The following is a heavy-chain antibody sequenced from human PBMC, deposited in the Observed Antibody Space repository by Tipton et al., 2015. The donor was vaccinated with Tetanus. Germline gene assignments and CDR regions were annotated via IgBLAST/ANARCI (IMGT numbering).Heavy chain of an antibody. CDR2: INPNSGGT. CDR1: GYTFTGYY. D-gene: IGHD3-22*01. CDR3: ARVKYYYDSSGPDAFDI. Sequence: QLVQSGAEVKKPGASVKVSCKASGYTFTGYYMHWVRQAPGQGLEWMGWINPNSGGTNYAQKFQGRVTMTRDTSISAAYMGLSRLRSDDTAVYYCARVKYYYDSSGPDAFDIWGQGTMVTVSS. V-gene: IGHV1-2*02. J-gene: IGHJ3*02.